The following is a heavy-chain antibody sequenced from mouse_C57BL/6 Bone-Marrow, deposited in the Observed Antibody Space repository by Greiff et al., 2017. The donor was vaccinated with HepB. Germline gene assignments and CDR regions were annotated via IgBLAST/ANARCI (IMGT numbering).Heavy chain of an antibody. CDR3: ASLYYYGSSSYYYAMDY. V-gene: IGHV1-26*01. J-gene: IGHJ4*01. CDR2: INPNNGGT. Sequence: EVKLQESGPELVKPGASVKISCKASGYTFTDYYMNWVKQSHGKSLEWIGDINPNNGGTSYNQKFKGKATLTVDKSSSTAYMELRSLTSEDSAAYYCASLYYYGSSSYYYAMDYWGQGTSVTVSS. CDR1: GYTFTDYY. D-gene: IGHD1-1*01.